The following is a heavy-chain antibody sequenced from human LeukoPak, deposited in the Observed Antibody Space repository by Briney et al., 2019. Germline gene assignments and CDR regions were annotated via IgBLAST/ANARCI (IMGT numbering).Heavy chain of an antibody. D-gene: IGHD6-19*01. Sequence: GGSLRLSCAASGFTFSSYGMHWVRQAPGKGLEWVAVIWYDGNNKYYADSVKGRFTISRDNSKNALYLQMNSLRVEDTAIYYCARDQGVAGTYFDLWGQGTLVTVSS. CDR2: IWYDGNNK. CDR3: ARDQGVAGTYFDL. J-gene: IGHJ4*02. V-gene: IGHV3-33*01. CDR1: GFTFSSYG.